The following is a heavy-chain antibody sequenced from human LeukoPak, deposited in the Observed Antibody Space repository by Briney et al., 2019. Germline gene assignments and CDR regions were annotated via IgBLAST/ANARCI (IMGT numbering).Heavy chain of an antibody. Sequence: SETLSLTCTVSDDSISTNSYYWNWIRQPPGKGLEWVASLHYSGTPYYSPSLSSRISIFVDTSKRQFSLQVRSVTASDTAMYYCSRGDDSYKQGNFWGQGTLVTVSS. V-gene: IGHV4-39*01. D-gene: IGHD5-24*01. CDR2: LHYSGTP. CDR3: SRGDDSYKQGNF. CDR1: DDSISTNSYY. J-gene: IGHJ4*02.